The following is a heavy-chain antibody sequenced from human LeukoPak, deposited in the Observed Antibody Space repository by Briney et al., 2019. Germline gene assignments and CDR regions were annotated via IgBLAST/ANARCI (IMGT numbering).Heavy chain of an antibody. CDR3: ARDYYGSGSYPKDPYYYYGMDV. D-gene: IGHD3-10*01. J-gene: IGHJ6*04. CDR1: GYTFTSYG. V-gene: IGHV1-18*04. Sequence: ASVKVSCKASGYTFTSYGISWVRQAPGQGLEWMGWISAYNGNTNYAQKLQGRATMTTDTSTSTAYMELRSLRSDDTAVYYCARDYYGSGSYPKDPYYYYGMDVWGKGTTVTVSS. CDR2: ISAYNGNT.